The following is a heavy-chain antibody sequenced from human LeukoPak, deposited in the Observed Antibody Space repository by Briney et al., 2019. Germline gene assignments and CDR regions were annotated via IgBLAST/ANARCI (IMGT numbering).Heavy chain of an antibody. CDR1: GDIFTAYL. CDR3: ARENDFNYLFDY. J-gene: IGHJ4*02. D-gene: IGHD3-3*01. Sequence: GASVKVSCKASGDIFTAYLMLWVRQAPGQGLEWMGRIYPTTGVTTYAQRFQDRVTMTRDASVNTVYMELNRLTTADTAMYYCARENDFNYLFDYWGRGTLITVSS. CDR2: IYPTTGVT. V-gene: IGHV1-2*06.